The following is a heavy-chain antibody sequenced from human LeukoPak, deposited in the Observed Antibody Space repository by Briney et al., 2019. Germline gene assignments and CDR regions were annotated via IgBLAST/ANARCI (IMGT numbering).Heavy chain of an antibody. CDR3: ARARLQYQLPDAFDI. V-gene: IGHV3-21*01. Sequence: TGGSLRLSCAASGFTFSSYSMNWVRQAPGKGLEWVSSISSSSSYIYYADSVKGRFTTSRDNAKNSLYLQMNSLRAEDTAVYYCARARLQYQLPDAFDIWGQGTMVTVSS. J-gene: IGHJ3*02. CDR2: ISSSSSYI. CDR1: GFTFSSYS. D-gene: IGHD2-2*01.